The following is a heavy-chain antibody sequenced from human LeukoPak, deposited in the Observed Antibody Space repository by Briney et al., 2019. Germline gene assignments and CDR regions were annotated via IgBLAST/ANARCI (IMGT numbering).Heavy chain of an antibody. CDR3: ATDPTLYYYDSSGSYFDY. J-gene: IGHJ4*02. CDR1: GFSFSNYA. CDR2: ITNDGGKK. V-gene: IGHV3-30-3*01. D-gene: IGHD3-22*01. Sequence: PGGSLRLSCAASGFSFSNYAIHWVRQAPGKGLEWMAVITNDGGKKYYADSVKGRFTVSRDNSKNTLYLQMNSLRAEDTAVYYCATDPTLYYYDSSGSYFDYWGQGTLVTVSS.